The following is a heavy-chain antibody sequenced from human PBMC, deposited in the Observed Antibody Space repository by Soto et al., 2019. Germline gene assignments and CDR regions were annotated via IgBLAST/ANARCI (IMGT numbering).Heavy chain of an antibody. CDR1: GFTFSSYA. D-gene: IGHD2-15*01. CDR2: LSHSGGTT. V-gene: IGHV3-23*01. CDR3: AKNPQGYCSGGSCSSRRMDV. Sequence: EVQLLESGGGLVQPGGSLRLSCAASGFTFSSYAMSWVRQAPGKGLEWVSALSHSGGTTYYADSVKGRFTVSRDNSKNTLYLQMNSLSAEDTAVYYCAKNPQGYCSGGSCSSRRMDVWGKGTTVTVSS. J-gene: IGHJ6*03.